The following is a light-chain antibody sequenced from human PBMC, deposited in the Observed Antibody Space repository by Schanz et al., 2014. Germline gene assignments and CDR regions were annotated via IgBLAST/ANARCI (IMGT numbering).Light chain of an antibody. CDR1: SSDVGNYNL. V-gene: IGLV2-23*01. Sequence: SALTQPASVSGSPGQSITISCTGTSSDVGNYNLVSWYQQHPGKAPKLMIYEGSERPSGVSNRFSGSKSGNTASLTISGLQAEDEGDYYCCSYAGSSSLVFGGGTKLTVL. CDR2: EGS. J-gene: IGLJ3*02. CDR3: CSYAGSSSLV.